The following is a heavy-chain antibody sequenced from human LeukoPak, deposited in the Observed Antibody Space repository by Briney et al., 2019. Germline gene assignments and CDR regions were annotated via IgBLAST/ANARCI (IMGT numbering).Heavy chain of an antibody. CDR2: MNPNSGNT. CDR3: ARGYYYDSFSGNWFDP. V-gene: IGHV1-8*02. J-gene: IGHJ5*02. Sequence: ASVKVSCKASGGTFSSYAINWVRQATGQGLEWMGWMNPNSGNTGYAQKFQGRVTMTRNTSISTAYMELSSLRSEDTAVYYCARGYYYDSFSGNWFDPWGQGTLVTVSS. CDR1: GGTFSSYA. D-gene: IGHD3-22*01.